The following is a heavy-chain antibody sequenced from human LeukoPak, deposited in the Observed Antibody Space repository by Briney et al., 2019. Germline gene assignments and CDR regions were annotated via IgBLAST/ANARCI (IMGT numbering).Heavy chain of an antibody. J-gene: IGHJ6*03. CDR1: GYTFTNYG. D-gene: IGHD3-16*01. Sequence: ASVKVSCKASGYTFTNYGVSWVRQAPGQGLEWMGWINAYNGHTNSAQRFQGRVTMTRDTSTSTVYMELSSLRSEDTAVYYCARGRRFGGFYYYYMDVWGKGTTVTISS. CDR2: INAYNGHT. CDR3: ARGRRFGGFYYYYMDV. V-gene: IGHV1-18*01.